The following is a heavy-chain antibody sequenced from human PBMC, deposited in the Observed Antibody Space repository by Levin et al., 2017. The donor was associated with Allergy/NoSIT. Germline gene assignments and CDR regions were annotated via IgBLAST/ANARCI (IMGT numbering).Heavy chain of an antibody. Sequence: SETLSLTCTVSGGFISNFYWSWIRQPAGKGLEWIGRIYSSGTTNYSPSLKSRVNMSVDTSKNQFFLQLTSVTAADTAVYYCARDSSGYFSYEDWFFDLWGRGTLVTVSS. V-gene: IGHV4-4*07. J-gene: IGHJ2*01. CDR3: ARDSSGYFSYEDWFFDL. CDR2: IYSSGTT. CDR1: GGFISNFY. D-gene: IGHD3-22*01.